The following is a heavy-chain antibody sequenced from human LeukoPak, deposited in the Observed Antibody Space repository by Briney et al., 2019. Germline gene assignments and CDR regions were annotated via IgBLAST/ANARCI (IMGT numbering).Heavy chain of an antibody. D-gene: IGHD3-10*01. CDR3: ASHYDGSGSLVY. J-gene: IGHJ4*02. CDR1: GGSISSYY. Sequence: KPSETLSLTCTVSGGSISSYYWSWIRHPPGKGLEWIGYIYYSGSTNYNPSLKSRVTISVDTSKNQFSLKTSSVTAADTAVYYCASHYDGSGSLVYWGQGNLVIVSS. V-gene: IGHV4-59*08. CDR2: IYYSGST.